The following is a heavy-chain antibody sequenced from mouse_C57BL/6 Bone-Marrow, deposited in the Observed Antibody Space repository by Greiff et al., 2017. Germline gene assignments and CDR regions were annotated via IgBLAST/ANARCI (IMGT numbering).Heavy chain of an antibody. Sequence: EVNLMESGGGLVQPGGSLKLSCAASGFTFSDYYMYWVRQTPEKRLEWVAYISNGGGSTYYPDTVKGRFTISRDNAKNTLYLQMSRLKSEDTAMYYCARRGGSSWYFDVWGTGTTVTVSS. J-gene: IGHJ1*03. CDR2: ISNGGGST. CDR1: GFTFSDYY. V-gene: IGHV5-12*01. CDR3: ARRGGSSWYFDV. D-gene: IGHD1-1*01.